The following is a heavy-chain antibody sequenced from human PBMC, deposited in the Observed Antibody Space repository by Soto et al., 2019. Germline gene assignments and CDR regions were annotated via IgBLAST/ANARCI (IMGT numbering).Heavy chain of an antibody. Sequence: SVKVSCKASGGTFSSYAISWVRQAPGQGLEWMGGIIPIFGTANYAQKFQGRVTITADESTSTAYMELSSLRSEDTAVYYCARDRMITFGGVIVRTLDYWGQGTLVTVSS. CDR1: GGTFSSYA. J-gene: IGHJ4*02. CDR3: ARDRMITFGGVIVRTLDY. V-gene: IGHV1-69*13. D-gene: IGHD3-16*02. CDR2: IIPIFGTA.